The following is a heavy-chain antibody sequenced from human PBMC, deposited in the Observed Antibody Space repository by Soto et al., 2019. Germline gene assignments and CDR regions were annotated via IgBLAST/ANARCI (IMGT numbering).Heavy chain of an antibody. D-gene: IGHD6-19*01. CDR3: ARVAVAGTRVDY. CDR1: GGSISSSNW. Sequence: QVQLQESGPGLVKPSGTLSLTCAVSGGSISSSNWWSWVRQPPGKGLEWIGEIYHSGSTNYNPSLKSRVXTXVXEPKNQFSLKLSSVTAADTAVYYCARVAVAGTRVDYWGQGTLVTVSS. CDR2: IYHSGST. V-gene: IGHV4-4*02. J-gene: IGHJ4*02.